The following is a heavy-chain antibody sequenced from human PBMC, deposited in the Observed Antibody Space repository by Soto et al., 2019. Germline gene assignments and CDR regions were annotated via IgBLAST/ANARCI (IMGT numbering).Heavy chain of an antibody. J-gene: IGHJ4*02. CDR1: GGSISRYY. V-gene: IGHV4-59*01. D-gene: IGHD3-10*01. CDR2: IYYGGST. CDR3: ARVCYMVRGVITPSAVWYFDY. Sequence: PSETLSLTCTVSGGSISRYYWSWIRKPPGKGLEWIGYIYYGGSTTYNPSLKRRVTISVDTSKYQYSLKLSAVTAANTAVYYCARVCYMVRGVITPSAVWYFDYWGQGTLVTVSS.